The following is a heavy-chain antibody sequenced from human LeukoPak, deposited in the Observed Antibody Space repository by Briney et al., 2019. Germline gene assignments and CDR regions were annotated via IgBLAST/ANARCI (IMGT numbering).Heavy chain of an antibody. CDR2: IYYSGST. Sequence: PSQTLSLTCTVSGGSISSGGSYWNWIRQHPGKGLEWIGYIYYSGSTYYNPSLKSRVTISVDTSKNQFSLKLSSVTAADTALYYCARDRRGISDYWGQGTLVTVSS. CDR1: GGSISSGGSY. D-gene: IGHD6-13*01. CDR3: ARDRRGISDY. J-gene: IGHJ4*02. V-gene: IGHV4-31*03.